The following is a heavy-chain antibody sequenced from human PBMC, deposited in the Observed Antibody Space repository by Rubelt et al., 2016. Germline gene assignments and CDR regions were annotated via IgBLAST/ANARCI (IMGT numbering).Heavy chain of an antibody. V-gene: IGHV4-39*07. J-gene: IGHJ6*02. Sequence: QLQLQESGPGLVKPSETLSLTCTVSGGSISSSSYYWGWIRQPPGKGLEWIGSIYYSGSTYYNPSLKGRVTISVDTAKNQFARKLSALTAADTAVYYCAKFGLDMVRVDYYYYGMDVWGQGTTVTVSS. CDR3: AKFGLDMVRVDYYYYGMDV. D-gene: IGHD3-10*01. CDR2: IYYSGST. CDR1: GGSISSSSYY.